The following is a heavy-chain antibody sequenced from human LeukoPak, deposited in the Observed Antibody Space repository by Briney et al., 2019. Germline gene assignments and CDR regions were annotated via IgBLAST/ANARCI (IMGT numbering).Heavy chain of an antibody. V-gene: IGHV3-23*01. D-gene: IGHD3-22*01. CDR3: AKGFYDNSASGVFDI. CDR1: GFTFSSFA. CDR2: ISASGGST. J-gene: IGHJ3*02. Sequence: GGSLRLSCAASGFTFSSFATSWVRQAPGKGLEWVSGISASGGSTYYADSVKGRFAISRDNSKNTLYLQMNSLRAEDTAVYYCAKGFYDNSASGVFDIWGQGTMVTVSS.